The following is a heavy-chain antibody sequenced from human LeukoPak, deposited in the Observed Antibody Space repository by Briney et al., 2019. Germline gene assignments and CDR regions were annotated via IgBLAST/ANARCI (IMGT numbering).Heavy chain of an antibody. CDR3: ARHFLRGGFDS. D-gene: IGHD5-12*01. CDR1: GGSISSYY. CDR2: VYESGDT. Sequence: PSETLSLTCTVSGGSISSYYWSWIRQPLGKGLEWIAYVYESGDTRYKPSLRSLVTISLDTSKNQFSLKLTSVTAADTAVYYCARHFLRGGFDSWGQGTLVTVSS. J-gene: IGHJ5*01. V-gene: IGHV4-59*08.